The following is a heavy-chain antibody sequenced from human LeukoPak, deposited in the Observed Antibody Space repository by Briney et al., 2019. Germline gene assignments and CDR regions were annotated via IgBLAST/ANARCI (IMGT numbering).Heavy chain of an antibody. CDR3: ARVRVFAKLSVVRPREVNCFDP. V-gene: IGHV3-53*01. Sequence: GGSLRLSCAASGFTVSSNYMSWVRQAPGKGLGWVSVIYSGGSTYYADSVKGRFTISRDNSKNTLYLQMNNLRAEDTAVYYCARVRVFAKLSVVRPREVNCFDPWGQGTLVTVSS. CDR1: GFTVSSNY. J-gene: IGHJ5*02. CDR2: IYSGGST. D-gene: IGHD2-21*01.